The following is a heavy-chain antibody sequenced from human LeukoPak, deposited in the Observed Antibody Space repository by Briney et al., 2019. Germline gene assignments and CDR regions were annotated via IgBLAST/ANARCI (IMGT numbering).Heavy chain of an antibody. CDR3: ARVIGSGWYNWFDP. V-gene: IGHV1-69*13. D-gene: IGHD6-19*01. CDR2: IIPIFGTA. CDR1: GGTFSSYA. Sequence: SVKVSCKASGGTFSSYAISWVRQAPGQGLEWMGGIIPIFGTANYAQKFQGGVTITADESTSTAYMELSSLRSEDTAVYYCARVIGSGWYNWFDPWGQGTLVTVSS. J-gene: IGHJ5*02.